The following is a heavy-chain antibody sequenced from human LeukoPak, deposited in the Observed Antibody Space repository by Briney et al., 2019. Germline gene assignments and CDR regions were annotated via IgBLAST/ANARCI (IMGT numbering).Heavy chain of an antibody. D-gene: IGHD3-10*01. Sequence: GGSLRLSCAASGFTFSSYSLNWVRQAPGKGLEWVSYIGISSATYYGDSVKGRFTISRDNARNSLYLQMNSLRDEDTAVYYCARELGSVNFAFDIWGQGTMVTVSS. CDR3: ARELGSVNFAFDI. J-gene: IGHJ3*02. CDR2: IGISSAT. V-gene: IGHV3-48*02. CDR1: GFTFSSYS.